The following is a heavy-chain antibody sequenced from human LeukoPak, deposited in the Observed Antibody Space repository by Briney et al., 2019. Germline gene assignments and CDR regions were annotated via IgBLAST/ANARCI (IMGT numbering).Heavy chain of an antibody. Sequence: GGSLRLSCAASGFTFSSYAMNWVRQAPGKGLEWVSYISSSGSTIYYADSVKGRFTISRDNAKNSLHLQMNSLRAEDTAVYYCAELGITMIGGVWGKGTTVTISS. CDR2: ISSSGSTI. CDR3: AELGITMIGGV. J-gene: IGHJ6*04. V-gene: IGHV3-48*03. D-gene: IGHD3-10*02. CDR1: GFTFSSYA.